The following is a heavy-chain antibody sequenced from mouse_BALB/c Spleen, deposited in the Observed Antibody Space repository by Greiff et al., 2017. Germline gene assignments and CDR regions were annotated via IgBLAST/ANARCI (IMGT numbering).Heavy chain of an antibody. V-gene: IGHV2-9*02. J-gene: IGHJ4*01. CDR1: GFSLTSYG. CDR3: ARDQGGYYRYPYYYAMDY. Sequence: QVQLKESGPGLVAPSQSLSITCTVSGFSLTSYGVHWVRQPPGKGLEWLGVIWAGGSTNYNSALMSRLSISKDNSKSQVFLKMNSLQTDDTAMYYCARDQGGYYRYPYYYAMDYWGQGTSVTVSS. CDR2: IWAGGST. D-gene: IGHD2-14*01.